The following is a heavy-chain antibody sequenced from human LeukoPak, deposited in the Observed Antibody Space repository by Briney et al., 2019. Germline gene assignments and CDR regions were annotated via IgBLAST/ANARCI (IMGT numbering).Heavy chain of an antibody. CDR3: ARFRTVTTPFDP. Sequence: GESLKISCKGSGYRFTTYCIGWVRQMPGKGLEWMGIIYPGDSDTRYSPSFQGQVTISADNSINTAYLQWSSLKASDTAIYYCARFRTVTTPFDPWGQGTLVTVSS. D-gene: IGHD4-17*01. CDR1: GYRFTTYC. J-gene: IGHJ5*02. CDR2: IYPGDSDT. V-gene: IGHV5-51*01.